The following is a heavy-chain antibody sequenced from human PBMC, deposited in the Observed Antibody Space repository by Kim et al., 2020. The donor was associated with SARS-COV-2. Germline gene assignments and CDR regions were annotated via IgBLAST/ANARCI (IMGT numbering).Heavy chain of an antibody. D-gene: IGHD3-10*01. J-gene: IGHJ4*02. Sequence: PSLKSRVTISVDTSKNQFSLKLSSVTAADTAVYYCAREYGSGSYYAYFDYWGQGTLVTVSS. V-gene: IGHV4-34*01. CDR3: AREYGSGSYYAYFDY.